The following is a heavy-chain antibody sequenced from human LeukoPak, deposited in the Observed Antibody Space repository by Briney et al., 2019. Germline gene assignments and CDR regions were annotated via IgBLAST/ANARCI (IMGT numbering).Heavy chain of an antibody. Sequence: GRSLRLSCAASGFTFSSYGMHWVRQAPGKGLEWVAVIWYGGSNKYYADSVKGRFTISRDNAKNSLYLQMNSLRAEDTAVYYCARGVSGEPWGQGTLVTVSS. D-gene: IGHD1-14*01. CDR1: GFTFSSYG. CDR3: ARGVSGEP. J-gene: IGHJ5*02. CDR2: IWYGGSNK. V-gene: IGHV3-33*03.